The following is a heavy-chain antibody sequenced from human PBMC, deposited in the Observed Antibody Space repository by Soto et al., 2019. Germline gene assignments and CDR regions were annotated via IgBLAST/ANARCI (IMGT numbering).Heavy chain of an antibody. CDR2: ISYSGRT. V-gene: IGHV4-39*01. D-gene: IGHD4-17*01. Sequence: PWETLSLTCTVSGASIITDNYFWVWIRQSPRRGLELIGSISYSGRTYDNPSLQSRVTISIDASKNQFSLKLTSVTTADTAVYYCARRRASDYGGNHHPYYFDRWGQGALVTVS. CDR3: ARRRASDYGGNHHPYYFDR. J-gene: IGHJ4*02. CDR1: GASIITDNYF.